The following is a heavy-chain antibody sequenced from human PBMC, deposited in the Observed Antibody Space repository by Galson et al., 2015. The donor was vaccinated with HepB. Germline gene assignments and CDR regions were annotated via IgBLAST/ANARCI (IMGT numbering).Heavy chain of an antibody. CDR1: GYTFTSYG. V-gene: IGHV1-18*04. CDR3: AREYSSSWSFLGFDY. D-gene: IGHD6-13*01. CDR2: ISAYNGNT. Sequence: SVKVSCKASGYTFTSYGISWVRQAPGQGLEWMGWISAYNGNTNYAQKLQGRVTMTTDTSTSTAYTELRSLRSDDTAVYYCAREYSSSWSFLGFDYWGQGTLVTVSS. J-gene: IGHJ4*02.